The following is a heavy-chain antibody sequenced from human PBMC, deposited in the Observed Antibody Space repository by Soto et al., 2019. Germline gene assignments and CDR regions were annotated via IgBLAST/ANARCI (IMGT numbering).Heavy chain of an antibody. J-gene: IGHJ4*02. CDR3: ARGSIVATRFDF. Sequence: PSETLSLTCTVSGGSITNYYWDWVRQPPGKGPEWIGYISYSGSTIYNPSFKNRVTISADTSKNQFFLELTSVTAADTAVYFCARGSIVATRFDFWGLGTLVTVSS. V-gene: IGHV4-59*01. D-gene: IGHD5-12*01. CDR2: ISYSGST. CDR1: GGSITNYY.